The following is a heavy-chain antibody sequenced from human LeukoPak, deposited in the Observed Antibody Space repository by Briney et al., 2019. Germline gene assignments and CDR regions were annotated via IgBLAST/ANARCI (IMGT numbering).Heavy chain of an antibody. CDR1: GFTFSSYG. J-gene: IGHJ4*02. Sequence: QPGRSLRLSCAASGFTFSSYGMHWVRQAPGKGLEWVAVISYDGSNKYYAESVKGRFTISRDNSKNTLYLQMNSLRAADTAVYYCAKDVGHIVVVIANYFDYWGQGTLVTVSS. D-gene: IGHD2-21*01. V-gene: IGHV3-30*18. CDR2: ISYDGSNK. CDR3: AKDVGHIVVVIANYFDY.